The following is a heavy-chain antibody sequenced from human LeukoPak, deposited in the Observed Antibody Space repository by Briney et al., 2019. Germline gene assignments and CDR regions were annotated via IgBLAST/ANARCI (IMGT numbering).Heavy chain of an antibody. V-gene: IGHV3-48*02. J-gene: IGHJ4*02. D-gene: IGHD3-16*01. CDR3: ARSLVFDY. CDR1: GFTFNTYS. CDR2: VKSNSDTI. Sequence: PGGSLRLSCAASGFTFNTYSMNWVRQAPGKGLEWVSYVKSNSDTIYYADSVKGRFTISRDNAKNSLYLQMNSLRDEDTAVYYCARSLVFDYWGQGTLVTVCS.